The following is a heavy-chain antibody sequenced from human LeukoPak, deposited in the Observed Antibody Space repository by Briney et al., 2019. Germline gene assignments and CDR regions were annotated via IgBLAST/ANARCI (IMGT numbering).Heavy chain of an antibody. J-gene: IGHJ6*02. CDR1: GFNFSSYS. CDR2: ISSSSNYI. D-gene: IGHD3-10*01. Sequence: GGSLRLSCAASGFNFSSYSMNWVRQAPGKGPEWVSSISSSSNYIYYADSVKGRFTLSRDNAKNSLYLPMNSLRAEDTAVYYCARPYYYGSGSFRGMDVWGQGTTVTVSS. V-gene: IGHV3-21*01. CDR3: ARPYYYGSGSFRGMDV.